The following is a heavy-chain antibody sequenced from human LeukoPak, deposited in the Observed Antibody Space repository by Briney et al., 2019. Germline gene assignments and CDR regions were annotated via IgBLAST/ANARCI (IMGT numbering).Heavy chain of an antibody. J-gene: IGHJ4*02. Sequence: GRSLRLSCAASGFTFSGYAMHWVRQAPGKGLEWVAVISYDGSNKYYADSVKGRFTISRDNSKNTMYLQMNSLRAEDTAVYYCAREGIVGAYFDYWGQGTLVTVSS. D-gene: IGHD1-26*01. CDR2: ISYDGSNK. V-gene: IGHV3-30*04. CDR1: GFTFSGYA. CDR3: AREGIVGAYFDY.